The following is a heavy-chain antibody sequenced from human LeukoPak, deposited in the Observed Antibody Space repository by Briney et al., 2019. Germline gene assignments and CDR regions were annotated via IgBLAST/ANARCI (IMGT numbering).Heavy chain of an antibody. Sequence: PSETLSLTCTVSGYSISSGYYWGWIRQPPGKGLEWIGSIYHSGSTYYNPSLKSRVTISVDTSKNQFSLKLSSVTAADTAVYYCARRDSSGWYYFDYWGQGTLVTVSS. CDR2: IYHSGST. J-gene: IGHJ4*02. V-gene: IGHV4-38-2*02. D-gene: IGHD6-19*01. CDR1: GYSISSGYY. CDR3: ARRDSSGWYYFDY.